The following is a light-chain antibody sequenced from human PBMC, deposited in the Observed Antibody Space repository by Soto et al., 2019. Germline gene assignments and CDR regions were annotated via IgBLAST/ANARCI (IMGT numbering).Light chain of an antibody. V-gene: IGLV2-14*01. CDR3: SSYTSTNTLAV. Sequence: QSALTQPASVSGSPGQSITISCTGTTNDIGGYKYVSWYQQHPGKAPKLIIFEVTNRPSGVSNRFSGSKSGDTASLTISGLQAEDEADYYCSSYTSTNTLAVFGTGTKVTVL. J-gene: IGLJ1*01. CDR1: TNDIGGYKY. CDR2: EVT.